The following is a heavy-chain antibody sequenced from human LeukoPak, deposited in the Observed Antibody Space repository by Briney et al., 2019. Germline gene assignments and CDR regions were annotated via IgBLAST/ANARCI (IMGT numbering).Heavy chain of an antibody. J-gene: IGHJ4*02. CDR3: ARSSAGVGATNLDY. V-gene: IGHV1-69*02. CDR2: IIPILGIA. D-gene: IGHD1-26*01. CDR1: GGTFSSYT. Sequence: GASVKVSCKASGGTFSSYTISWGRQAPGQGLEWMGRIIPILGIANYAQKFQGRVTITADKSTSTAYMELSSLRSEDTAVYYCARSSAGVGATNLDYWGQGTLVTVSS.